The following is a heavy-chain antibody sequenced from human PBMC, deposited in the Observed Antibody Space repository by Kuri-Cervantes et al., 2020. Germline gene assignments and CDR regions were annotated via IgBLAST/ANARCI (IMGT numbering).Heavy chain of an antibody. CDR3: AKYGRAVAPTGSYYFDY. J-gene: IGHJ4*02. Sequence: LSLTCAASGFTSSSYGMHWVRQAPGKGLEWVAVISYDGSNKYYADSVKGRFTISRDNSKNTLYLQMNSLRAEDTAVYYCAKYGRAVAPTGSYYFDYWGQGTLVTVSS. D-gene: IGHD6-19*01. CDR2: ISYDGSNK. V-gene: IGHV3-30*18. CDR1: GFTSSSYG.